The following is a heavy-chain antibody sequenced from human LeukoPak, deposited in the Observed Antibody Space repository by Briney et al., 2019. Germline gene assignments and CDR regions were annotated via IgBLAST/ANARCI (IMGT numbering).Heavy chain of an antibody. V-gene: IGHV3-48*03. Sequence: GGSLRLSCAASGFTFSSYEMNWVRQAPGKGLEWVSYISSSGSTIYYADSVKGRFTISRDNSKNTLYPQMNSLRAEDTAVYYCRGFYYWGQGTLVTVSS. CDR1: GFTFSSYE. J-gene: IGHJ4*02. CDR2: ISSSGSTI. CDR3: RGFYY.